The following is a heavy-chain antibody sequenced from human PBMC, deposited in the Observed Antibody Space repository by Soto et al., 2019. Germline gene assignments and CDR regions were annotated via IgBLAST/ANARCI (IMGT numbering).Heavy chain of an antibody. CDR3: ARNPVTPTVTRSHYYYPMDV. V-gene: IGHV3-7*01. D-gene: IGHD4-4*01. CDR1: GFTFSNSW. Sequence: PGGSLRLSCAASGFTFSNSWMNWVRQAPGKGLEWVANIKQDGSEKYYVDSVKGRFTISRDNAKNSLYLQMNSLRAEDTAVYYCARNPVTPTVTRSHYYYPMDVWGQGTTVTVSS. J-gene: IGHJ6*02. CDR2: IKQDGSEK.